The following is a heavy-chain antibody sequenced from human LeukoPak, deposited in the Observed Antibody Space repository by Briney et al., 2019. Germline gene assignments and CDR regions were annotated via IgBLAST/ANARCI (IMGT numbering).Heavy chain of an antibody. D-gene: IGHD2-21*01. CDR2: INPNSGGT. Sequence: ASVKVSCKTSGYSFTDYYMHWVRQAPGQGLEWMGWINPNSGGTSSAQKFQGRVTMTRDTSVSTVYMEVSWLTSDDTAIYYCARADRLHGGPYLIGPWGQGTLVTVSS. J-gene: IGHJ5*02. CDR3: ARADRLHGGPYLIGP. CDR1: GYSFTDYY. V-gene: IGHV1-2*02.